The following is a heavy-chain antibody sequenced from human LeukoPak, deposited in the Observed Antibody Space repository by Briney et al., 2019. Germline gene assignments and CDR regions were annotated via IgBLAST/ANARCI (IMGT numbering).Heavy chain of an antibody. J-gene: IGHJ3*02. Sequence: ASVKVSCKASGGTFSRYAISWVRQAPGQGLEWMGGIIPIFGTANYAQKFQGRVTITTDESTSTAYMELSSLRSEDTAVYYCARDLRRAMVREGAFDIWGQGTMVTVSS. V-gene: IGHV1-69*05. D-gene: IGHD5-18*01. CDR1: GGTFSRYA. CDR3: ARDLRRAMVREGAFDI. CDR2: IIPIFGTA.